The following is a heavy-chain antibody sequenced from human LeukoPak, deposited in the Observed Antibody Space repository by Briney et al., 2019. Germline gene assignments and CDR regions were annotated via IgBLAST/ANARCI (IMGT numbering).Heavy chain of an antibody. CDR1: SYTFTSYG. D-gene: IGHD2-2*01. CDR3: ARGVVVVPAASNGSYFDY. J-gene: IGHJ4*02. Sequence: ASVKVSCKASSYTFTSYGISWVRQAPGQGLEWMGWISAYNGNTNYAQKLQGRVTMTTDTSTSTAYMELRSLRSDDTAVYYCARGVVVVPAASNGSYFDYWGQGTLVTVSS. V-gene: IGHV1-18*01. CDR2: ISAYNGNT.